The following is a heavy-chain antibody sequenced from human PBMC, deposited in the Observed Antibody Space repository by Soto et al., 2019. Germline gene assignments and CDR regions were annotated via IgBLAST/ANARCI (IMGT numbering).Heavy chain of an antibody. Sequence: PSDTRYLTCAVSGGSIGTSAYYWVWIRQAPGKGLEWIGSINHSGNTYLSPSLKDRVTMSVDTSKNSFSLKLRSATAADTGLYYCSRRAPEGFDPWGQGTLVTVSS. V-gene: IGHV4-39*01. CDR3: SRRAPEGFDP. CDR2: INHSGNT. J-gene: IGHJ5*02. CDR1: GGSIGTSAYY.